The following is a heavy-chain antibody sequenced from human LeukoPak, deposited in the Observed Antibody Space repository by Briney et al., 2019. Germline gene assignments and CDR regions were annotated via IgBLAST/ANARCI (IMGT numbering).Heavy chain of an antibody. J-gene: IGHJ6*03. CDR3: ARSPCSGGSCYPNYYYYYMDV. CDR2: IYTSGST. CDR1: GGSISSYH. V-gene: IGHV4-4*09. D-gene: IGHD2-15*01. Sequence: SETLSLTCTVPGGSISSYHWSWIRQPPGKGLEWIGYIYTSGSTNYNPSLKSRVTISVDTSKNQFSLKLSSVTAADTAVYYCARSPCSGGSCYPNYYYYYMDVWGKGTTVTVSS.